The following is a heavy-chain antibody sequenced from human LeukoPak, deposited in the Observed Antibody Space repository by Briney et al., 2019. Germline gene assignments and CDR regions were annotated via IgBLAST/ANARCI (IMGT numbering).Heavy chain of an antibody. CDR1: GYTFTGYY. CDR3: ARGRQLHLGELFPFAEFFQP. CDR2: INPNSGGT. Sequence: GASVKVSCKASGYTFTGYYIHWVRQAPGQGLEWMGWINPNSGGTNYAEKFQGRVTMTRDTSISTTYMELRSLSSDDTAVYYCARGRQLHLGELFPFAEFFQPWGQGTLVTVFS. J-gene: IGHJ1*01. D-gene: IGHD3-16*01. V-gene: IGHV1-2*02.